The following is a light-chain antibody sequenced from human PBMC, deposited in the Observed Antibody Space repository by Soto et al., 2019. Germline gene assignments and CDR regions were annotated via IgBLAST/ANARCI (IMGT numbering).Light chain of an antibody. CDR3: QQYRRT. CDR2: GAS. V-gene: IGKV3-20*01. Sequence: EIVLTQSPGTLSLSPRERATLSCRASLSVSSNYLPWYQQKPGQAPRLLIYGASNRATDIPDSFGVNGSAIYFTATISEREPENFALYYCQQYRRTFGQGNKVDIK. J-gene: IGKJ1*01. CDR1: LSVSSNY.